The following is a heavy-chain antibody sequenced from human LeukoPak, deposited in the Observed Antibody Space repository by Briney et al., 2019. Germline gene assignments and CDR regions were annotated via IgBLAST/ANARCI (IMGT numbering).Heavy chain of an antibody. Sequence: GGSLRLSCSASGFTFTDYYMSWIRQAPGKGLEWVSYISPSGTVIYYGDSVKGRFTISRDNAKKSLYLQMNSLRAEDTAVYYCAIHAMVRGVITPFDYWGQGTLVTVSS. J-gene: IGHJ4*02. CDR2: ISPSGTVI. D-gene: IGHD3-10*01. CDR1: GFTFTDYY. V-gene: IGHV3-11*01. CDR3: AIHAMVRGVITPFDY.